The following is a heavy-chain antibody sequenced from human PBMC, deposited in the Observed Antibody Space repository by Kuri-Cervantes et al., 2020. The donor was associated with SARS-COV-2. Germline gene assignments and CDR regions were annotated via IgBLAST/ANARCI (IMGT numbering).Heavy chain of an antibody. CDR3: AKMGPGGDLHYYYGMDV. CDR2: VLNDGRSK. V-gene: IGHV3-30*02. CDR1: GFTFYDYG. Sequence: GGSLRLSCVASGFTFYDYGFHWVRQAPGKGLQWVAVVLNDGRSKFYSESVRGRFTISKDNSRDTVHLQMTSLTVEDTAIYFCAKMGPGGDLHYYYGMDVWGPGTTVTVSS. J-gene: IGHJ6*02. D-gene: IGHD1-26*01.